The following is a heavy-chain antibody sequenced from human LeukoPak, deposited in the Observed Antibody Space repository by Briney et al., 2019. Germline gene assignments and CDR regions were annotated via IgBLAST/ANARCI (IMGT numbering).Heavy chain of an antibody. CDR3: ARDLGVQRWLQLGYYFDY. CDR1: GGSFSGYY. V-gene: IGHV4-34*01. CDR2: INHRGST. D-gene: IGHD5-24*01. Sequence: SETLSLTCAVYGGSFSGYYWSWIRQPPGKGLEWIGEINHRGSTNYNPSLKSRVTISVDTSKNQFSLKLSSVTAADTAVYYCARDLGVQRWLQLGYYFDYWGQGTLVTVSS. J-gene: IGHJ4*02.